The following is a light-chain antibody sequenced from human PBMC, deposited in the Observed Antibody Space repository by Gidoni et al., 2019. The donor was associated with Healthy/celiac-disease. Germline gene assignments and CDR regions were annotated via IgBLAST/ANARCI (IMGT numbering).Light chain of an antibody. J-gene: IGKJ4*01. V-gene: IGKV1-39*01. CDR3: QQSYSTLALT. CDR2: AAS. Sequence: IQLTHSPSSLSASVGDRVTITCRASQSSSSYLNWYQQKPGKAPKLLIYAASSLQSGVPSRFSGSGSGTDCTLTISSLQPEDFATYYWQQSYSTLALTFGGGTKVEIK. CDR1: QSSSSY.